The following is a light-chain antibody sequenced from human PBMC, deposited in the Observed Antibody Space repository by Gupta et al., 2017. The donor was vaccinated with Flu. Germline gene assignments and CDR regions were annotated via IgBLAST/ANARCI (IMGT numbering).Light chain of an antibody. J-gene: IGKJ4*01. CDR2: GAS. V-gene: IGKV3-20*01. CDR3: QQYNTSPPT. Sequence: GTLYLSPGESATLSCRASQKINSIYIAWYQEKPGQAPRLLIYGASTRATGIPDRFSGSGSGRDFTLTLRRLEPEDFAIYYCQQYNTSPPTFGGGTRVEI. CDR1: QKINSIY.